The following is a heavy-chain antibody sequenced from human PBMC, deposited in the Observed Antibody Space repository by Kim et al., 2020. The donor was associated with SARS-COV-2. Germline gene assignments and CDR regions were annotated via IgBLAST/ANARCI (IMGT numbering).Heavy chain of an antibody. CDR1: GFTFNSYA. Sequence: GGSLRLSCVASGFTFNSYAMSWVRRAPGKGLQWVATISESGGNTYYEDSVKGRFTISRDNSRDTLFLQMNSLRAEDTAIYYCAKHPPASCYTGLDYWGQGTMVTVSS. CDR3: AKHPPASCYTGLDY. V-gene: IGHV3-23*01. J-gene: IGHJ4*02. D-gene: IGHD2-2*02. CDR2: ISESGGNT.